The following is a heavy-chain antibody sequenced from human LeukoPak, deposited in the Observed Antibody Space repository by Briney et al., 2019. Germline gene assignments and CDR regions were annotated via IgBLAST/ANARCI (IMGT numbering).Heavy chain of an antibody. CDR2: ISGAGGST. CDR1: GFTFGRHA. J-gene: IGHJ4*02. Sequence: GGSLRLSCTASGFTFGRHAMSWVRQAPGKGLEWVSTISGAGGSTYYADSVKGRFTISRDNFKDTLYLQVNSLRAEDTAVYFCAKEGGYCSSSSCSDYFDYWGQGTLVTVSS. D-gene: IGHD2-15*01. V-gene: IGHV3-23*01. CDR3: AKEGGYCSSSSCSDYFDY.